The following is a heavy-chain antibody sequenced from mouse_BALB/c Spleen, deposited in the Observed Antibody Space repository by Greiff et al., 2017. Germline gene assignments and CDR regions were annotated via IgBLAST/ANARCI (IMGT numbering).Heavy chain of an antibody. J-gene: IGHJ2*01. V-gene: IGHV5-4*02. Sequence: EVQGVESGGGLVKPGGSLKLSCAASGFTFSDYYMYWVRQTPEKRLEWVATISDGGSYTYYPDSVKGRFTISRDNAKNNLYLQMSSLKSEDAAMYYCARGTMIPFDYWGQGTTLTVSS. CDR2: ISDGGSYT. CDR3: ARGTMIPFDY. D-gene: IGHD2-4*01. CDR1: GFTFSDYY.